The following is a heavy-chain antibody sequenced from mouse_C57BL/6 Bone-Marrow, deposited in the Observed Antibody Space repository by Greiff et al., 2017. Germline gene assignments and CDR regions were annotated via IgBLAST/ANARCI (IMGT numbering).Heavy chain of an antibody. D-gene: IGHD2-4*01. Sequence: EVQLQQSGAELVRPGASVKLSCTASGFNIKDDYMHWVKQRPEQGLEWIGWIDPENGDTEYASKFQGKATITADTSSNTASLQLSSLTSEDTAVYYCTTYSIYYDYDAWFAYWGQGTLVTVSA. CDR2: IDPENGDT. CDR1: GFNIKDDY. CDR3: TTYSIYYDYDAWFAY. J-gene: IGHJ3*01. V-gene: IGHV14-4*01.